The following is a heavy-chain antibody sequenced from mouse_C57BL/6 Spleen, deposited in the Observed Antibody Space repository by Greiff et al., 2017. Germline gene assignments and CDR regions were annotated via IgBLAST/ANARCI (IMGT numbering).Heavy chain of an antibody. D-gene: IGHD2-1*01. CDR3: ARGHGNWPFAY. CDR1: GYTFTSYW. Sequence: VQLQQPGAELVRPGSSVKLSCKASGYTFTSYWMHWVKQRPIQGLEWIGNIDPSDSETHYNQKFKDKATLTVDKSSSTAYMQLSSLTSEDSAGYYCARGHGNWPFAYWGQGTTLTVSS. J-gene: IGHJ2*01. CDR2: IDPSDSET. V-gene: IGHV1-52*01.